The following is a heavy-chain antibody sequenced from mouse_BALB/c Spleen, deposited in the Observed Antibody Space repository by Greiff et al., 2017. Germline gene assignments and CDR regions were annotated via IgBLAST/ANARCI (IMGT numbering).Heavy chain of an antibody. V-gene: IGHV1-9*01. CDR1: GYTFTSYW. CDR2: ILPGSGST. J-gene: IGHJ4*01. Sequence: VQLQQPGAELVKPGASVKLSCKASGYTFTSYWMHWVKQRPGHGLEWIGEILPGSGSTNYNEKFKGKATFTADTSSNTAYMQLSSLTSEDSAVYYCARYGNYYAMDYWGQGTSVTVSS. D-gene: IGHD2-1*01. CDR3: ARYGNYYAMDY.